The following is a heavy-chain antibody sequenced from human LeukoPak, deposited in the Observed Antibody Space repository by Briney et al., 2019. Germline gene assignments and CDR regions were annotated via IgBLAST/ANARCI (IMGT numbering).Heavy chain of an antibody. J-gene: IGHJ5*02. CDR1: GDSVSSSSAA. V-gene: IGHV6-1*01. CDR2: TYYRSKWYN. D-gene: IGHD3-10*01. CDR3: ARGVLPPFDP. Sequence: SQTLSLTCAISGDSVSSSSAAWNWLRQSPSRGLEWLGRTYYRSKWYNDYAVSVKSRITINPDTSKNQFSLQLNSVTPEDTAVYYCARGVLPPFDPWGQGTLVTVSS.